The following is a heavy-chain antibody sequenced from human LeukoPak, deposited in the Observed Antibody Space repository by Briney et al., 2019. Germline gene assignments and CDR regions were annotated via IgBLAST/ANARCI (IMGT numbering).Heavy chain of an antibody. D-gene: IGHD3-22*01. CDR2: IYYSGST. J-gene: IGHJ3*02. Sequence: PSETLSLTCTVSGGSISSSSYYWGWIRQPPGKGLEWIGSIYYSGSTYYNPSLKSRVTISVDTSKNQFSLKLSSVTAADTAVYYCASHYYDSSGYILLGAFDIWGQGTMVTVSS. V-gene: IGHV4-39*01. CDR1: GGSISSSSYY. CDR3: ASHYYDSSGYILLGAFDI.